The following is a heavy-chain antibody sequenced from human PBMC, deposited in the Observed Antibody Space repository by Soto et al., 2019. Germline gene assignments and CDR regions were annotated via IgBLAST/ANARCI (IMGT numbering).Heavy chain of an antibody. J-gene: IGHJ6*02. Sequence: QVQLQQWGAGLLKPSETLSLTCAVYGGSFSGYYWSWIRQPPGKGLEWIGEINHSGSTNYNPSLKSRVTISVDPSKNQVSLKLSSVTAADTAVYYCARRKGARNYCYGMDVWGQGTTVTVSS. CDR2: INHSGST. CDR3: ARRKGARNYCYGMDV. CDR1: GGSFSGYY. V-gene: IGHV4-34*01. D-gene: IGHD1-26*01.